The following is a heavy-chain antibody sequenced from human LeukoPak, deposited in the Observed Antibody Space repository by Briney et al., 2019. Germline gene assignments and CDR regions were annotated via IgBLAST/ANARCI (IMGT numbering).Heavy chain of an antibody. CDR3: ARDGYYDSSGYNPFDY. V-gene: IGHV4-30-2*01. CDR2: IYHSGST. D-gene: IGHD3-22*01. J-gene: IGHJ4*02. CDR1: GGSISSGGYS. Sequence: PSETLSLTCAVSGGSISSGGYSWSWIRHPPGKGLEWIGCIYHSGSTYYNPSLKSRVTISVDRSKNQFSLKLSSVTAADTAVYYCARDGYYDSSGYNPFDYWGQGTLVTVSS.